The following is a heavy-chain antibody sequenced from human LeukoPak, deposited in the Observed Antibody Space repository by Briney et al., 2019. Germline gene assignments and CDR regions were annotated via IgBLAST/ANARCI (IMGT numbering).Heavy chain of an antibody. Sequence: SGGSLRLSCAASGFTFSSYSMNWVRQAPGKGLEWVSSISSSRSYIYYADSVKGRFTISRDNAKNSLYLQMNSLRAEDTAVYYCARDSADVFDIWGQGTMVTVSS. D-gene: IGHD3-10*01. CDR1: GFTFSSYS. V-gene: IGHV3-21*01. CDR3: ARDSADVFDI. CDR2: ISSSRSYI. J-gene: IGHJ3*02.